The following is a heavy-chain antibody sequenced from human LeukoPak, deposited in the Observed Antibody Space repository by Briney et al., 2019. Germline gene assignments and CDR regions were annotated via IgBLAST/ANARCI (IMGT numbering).Heavy chain of an antibody. Sequence: GGSLRLSCAASGFTFSDYYMSWIRQAPGKGLEWVSVIYEGGGRYYGDSVKGRFTISKDNFENTVYLQMNSLRADDTAVYYCARVDTVSGILVWGQGTLVTVSS. D-gene: IGHD5-18*01. CDR1: GFTFSDYY. CDR3: ARVDTVSGILV. CDR2: IYEGGGR. V-gene: IGHV3-53*01. J-gene: IGHJ4*02.